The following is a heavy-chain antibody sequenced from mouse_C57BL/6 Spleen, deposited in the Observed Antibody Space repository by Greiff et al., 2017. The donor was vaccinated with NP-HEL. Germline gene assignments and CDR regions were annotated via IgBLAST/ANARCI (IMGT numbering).Heavy chain of an antibody. CDR1: GFTFSDYY. J-gene: IGHJ2*01. CDR3: ARRDGGGYFDY. V-gene: IGHV5-12*01. Sequence: EVKVVESGGGLVQPGGSLKLSCAASGFTFSDYYMYWVRQTPEKRLEWVAYISNGGGSTYYPDTVKGRFTISRDNAKNTLYLQMSRLKSEDTAMYYCARRDGGGYFDYWGQGTTLTVSS. CDR2: ISNGGGST.